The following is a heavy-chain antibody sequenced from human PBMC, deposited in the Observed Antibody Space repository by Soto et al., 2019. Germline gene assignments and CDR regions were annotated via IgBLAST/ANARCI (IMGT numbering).Heavy chain of an antibody. CDR2: IKSKGGGETT. V-gene: IGHV3-15*01. Sequence: EGQLVESGGRLVEPGGSLRLSCAASGFNFNVAWMNWVRQAPGKGLEWLGRIKSKGGGETTEYVAFVKGRFTISRDDSKNTLYLQMNSLKSEDTAVYYCTKVLALPPNDAFVIWGQGTMVTVSS. CDR3: TKVLALPPNDAFVI. CDR1: GFNFNVAW. J-gene: IGHJ3*02. D-gene: IGHD3-3*02.